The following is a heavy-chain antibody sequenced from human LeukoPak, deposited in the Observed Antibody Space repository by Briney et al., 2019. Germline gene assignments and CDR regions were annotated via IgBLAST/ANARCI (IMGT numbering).Heavy chain of an antibody. CDR1: GFIFSTYG. CDR2: ISYDGSNK. J-gene: IGHJ4*02. D-gene: IGHD1-26*01. V-gene: IGHV3-30*19. Sequence: PGGSLRLSCEASGFIFSTYGMHWVRQAPGKGLEWVAVISYDGSNKYYADSVKGRFTISRDNSKNTLYLQMNSLRAEDTAVYYCVVGKGYWGQGTLVTVSS. CDR3: VVGKGY.